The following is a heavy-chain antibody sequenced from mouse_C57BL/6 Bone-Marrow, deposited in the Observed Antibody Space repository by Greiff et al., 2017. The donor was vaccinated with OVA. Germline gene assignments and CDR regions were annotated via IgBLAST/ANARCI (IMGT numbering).Heavy chain of an antibody. V-gene: IGHV1-85*01. Sequence: QVQLQQSGPELVKPGASVKLSCKASGYTFTSYDINWVKQRPGQGLEWIGWIYPRDGSTKYNEKFKGKATLTVDTSSSTAYMELHSLTSEDAAVYFCARDGDYGSSYWYFDVWGTGTTVTVSS. CDR1: GYTFTSYD. CDR3: ARDGDYGSSYWYFDV. D-gene: IGHD1-1*01. J-gene: IGHJ1*03. CDR2: IYPRDGST.